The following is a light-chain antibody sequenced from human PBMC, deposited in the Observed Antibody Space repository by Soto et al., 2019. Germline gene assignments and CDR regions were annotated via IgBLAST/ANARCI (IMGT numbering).Light chain of an antibody. CDR3: QQYDNLPRT. CDR2: DVS. J-gene: IGKJ2*01. V-gene: IGKV1-33*01. CDR1: QDISDH. Sequence: DLHLSQSPSSLSASVGDRVTITCQASQDISDHLNWYQQQPGKAPRLLLYDVSNLQRGIPSRFSGSGSGTDFTFPISGLQPEDFATYFCQQYDNLPRTFGQGTKMDI.